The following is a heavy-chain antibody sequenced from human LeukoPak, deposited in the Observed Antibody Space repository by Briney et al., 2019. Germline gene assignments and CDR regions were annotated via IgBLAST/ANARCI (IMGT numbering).Heavy chain of an antibody. CDR2: IYYSGST. CDR3: ARSDSGWYEY. CDR1: GGSISSYY. J-gene: IGHJ4*02. D-gene: IGHD6-19*01. V-gene: IGHV4-59*01. Sequence: PSETLSLTCTVPGGSISSYYWSWIRQPPGKGLEWIGYIYYSGSTNYNPSLKSRVTISVDTSKDQFSLKLSSVTAADTAVYYCARSDSGWYEYWGQGTLVTVSS.